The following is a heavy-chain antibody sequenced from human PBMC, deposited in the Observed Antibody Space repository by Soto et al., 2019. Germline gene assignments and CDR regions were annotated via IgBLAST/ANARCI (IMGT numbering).Heavy chain of an antibody. D-gene: IGHD3-3*01. Sequence: SETLSLTCTVSGGSISSSSYYWGWIRQPPGKGLEWIGSIYYSGSTYYNPSLKSRVTISVDRSKNQFSLKLSSVTAADTAVYYCAREDFLYGMDVWGQGTTVTVSS. CDR2: IYYSGST. V-gene: IGHV4-39*07. CDR3: AREDFLYGMDV. J-gene: IGHJ6*02. CDR1: GGSISSSSYY.